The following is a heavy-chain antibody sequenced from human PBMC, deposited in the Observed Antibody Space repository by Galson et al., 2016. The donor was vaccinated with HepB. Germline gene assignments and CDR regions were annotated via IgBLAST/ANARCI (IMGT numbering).Heavy chain of an antibody. CDR3: AKFASGTYYLDSFDY. J-gene: IGHJ4*02. CDR1: GFTFRSYA. D-gene: IGHD3-10*01. V-gene: IGHV3-23*01. CDR2: ISGSGGST. Sequence: LRLSCAASGFTFRSYAMTWVRQAPGKGLGWVSTISGSGGSTYHADSVKGRFTISRDNSKNTVYLQMNSLRAEDTAVYYCAKFASGTYYLDSFDYWGQGTLVTVSS.